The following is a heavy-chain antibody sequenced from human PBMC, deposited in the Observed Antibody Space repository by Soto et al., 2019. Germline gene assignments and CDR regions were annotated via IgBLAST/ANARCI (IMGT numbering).Heavy chain of an antibody. CDR3: ARDWFGSGWRDDYYYYYGMDV. Sequence: ASVKVSCKASGYTFTGYYMHWVRQAPGQGLEWMGWINPNSGGTNYAQRFQGWVTMTRDTSISTAYMELSRLRSDDTAVYYCARDWFGSGWRDDYYYYYGMDVWGQGTTVTVSS. D-gene: IGHD6-19*01. CDR1: GYTFTGYY. CDR2: INPNSGGT. V-gene: IGHV1-2*04. J-gene: IGHJ6*02.